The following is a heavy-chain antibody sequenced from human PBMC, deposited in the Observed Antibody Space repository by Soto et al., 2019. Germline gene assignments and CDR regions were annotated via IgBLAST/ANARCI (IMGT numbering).Heavy chain of an antibody. J-gene: IGHJ3*02. CDR2: IKQDGSEK. CDR3: ARDLGYDILTGYYNGAFNI. V-gene: IGHV3-7*03. Sequence: GGSLRPACAPSGFTLSSNWMSWDRQAPWKGLGWVAKIKQDGSEKYYVDSVKGRFTNSRDNAKNSLYLQMNSVRAEDTAVYYCARDLGYDILTGYYNGAFNIWGQGTMVTVSS. CDR1: GFTLSSNW. D-gene: IGHD3-9*01.